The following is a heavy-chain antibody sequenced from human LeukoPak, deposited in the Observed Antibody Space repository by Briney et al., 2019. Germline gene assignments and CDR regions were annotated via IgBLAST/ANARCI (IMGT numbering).Heavy chain of an antibody. Sequence: PSETLSLTCADSGGSISSSNWWSWIRQPPGKGLEWIGEIYHSGSTNYNPSLKSRVTISVDKSKTQFSLKLSSVTAADTAVYYCARDQSYYYGSGSYDYWGQGTLVTVSS. J-gene: IGHJ4*02. CDR1: GGSISSSNW. CDR2: IYHSGST. V-gene: IGHV4-4*02. CDR3: ARDQSYYYGSGSYDY. D-gene: IGHD3-10*01.